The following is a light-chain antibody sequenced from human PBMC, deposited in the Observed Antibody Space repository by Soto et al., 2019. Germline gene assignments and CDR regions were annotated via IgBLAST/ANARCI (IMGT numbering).Light chain of an antibody. V-gene: IGKV3-15*01. Sequence: EIVMTQSPATLSVSPGERATLSCRAGESAISNLACDQHRPGQTPRLVIYDASTGATGIAARFSGSGSGTDFTLTVSSLLSEDFEVYYCHQYYKWPLTFGGGTRV. CDR2: DAS. CDR3: HQYYKWPLT. CDR1: ESAISN. J-gene: IGKJ4*01.